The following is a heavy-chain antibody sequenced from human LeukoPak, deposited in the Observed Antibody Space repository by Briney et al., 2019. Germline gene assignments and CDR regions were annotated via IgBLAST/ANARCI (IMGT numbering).Heavy chain of an antibody. D-gene: IGHD6-13*01. CDR2: IYYSGST. V-gene: IGHV4-39*01. CDR1: GGSISISSYY. CDR3: ARTFEYSRSWYKLDY. J-gene: IGHJ4*02. Sequence: SETLSLTCTVSGGSISISSYYWGWIRQPPGKGLEWIGSIYYSGSTYYNPSLKSRVTISVDTSKNQFSLKLSSVTAADTAVYYCARTFEYSRSWYKLDYWGQGTLVTVSS.